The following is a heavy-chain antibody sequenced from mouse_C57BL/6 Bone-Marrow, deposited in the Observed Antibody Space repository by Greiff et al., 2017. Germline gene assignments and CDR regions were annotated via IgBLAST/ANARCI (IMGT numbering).Heavy chain of an antibody. CDR2: ISAGGSYT. CDR1: GFTFSSYA. V-gene: IGHV5-4*01. J-gene: IGHJ2*01. D-gene: IGHD2-12*01. Sequence: EVQLVESGGGLVKPGGSLKLSCAASGFTFSSYAMSWVRQTPEKRLEWVATISAGGSYTYYPDNVKGRFTISRDNAKNKLYLQMSNLKSEDTAMYYCARDLDLYDYWGQGTTLTVSS. CDR3: ARDLDLYDY.